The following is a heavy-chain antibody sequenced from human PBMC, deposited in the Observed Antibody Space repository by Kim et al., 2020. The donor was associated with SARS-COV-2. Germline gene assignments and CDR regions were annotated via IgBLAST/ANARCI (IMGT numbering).Heavy chain of an antibody. D-gene: IGHD3-9*01. J-gene: IGHJ6*02. CDR2: IYYSGST. Sequence: SETLSLTCTVSGGSISSSSYYWGWIRQPPGKGLEWIGSIYYSGSTYYNPSLKSRVTISVDTSKNQFSLKLSSVTAADTAVYYCARHGALRYFDWLSYYYGMDVWGHGTTVTVSS. CDR3: ARHGALRYFDWLSYYYGMDV. CDR1: GGSISSSSYY. V-gene: IGHV4-39*01.